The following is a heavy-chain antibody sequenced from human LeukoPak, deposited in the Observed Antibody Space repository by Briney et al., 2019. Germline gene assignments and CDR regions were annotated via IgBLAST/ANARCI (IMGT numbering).Heavy chain of an antibody. J-gene: IGHJ4*02. CDR1: GFTFSSYA. D-gene: IGHD6-25*01. Sequence: GGSLRLSCAASGFTFSSYAMSWVRQAPGKGLEWVSAISGSGGSTYYADSAKGRFTISRDNSMNTLYLQMNSLRADDTAVYYCASDYFLDYWGQGTLVTVSS. CDR2: ISGSGGST. CDR3: ASDYFLDY. V-gene: IGHV3-23*01.